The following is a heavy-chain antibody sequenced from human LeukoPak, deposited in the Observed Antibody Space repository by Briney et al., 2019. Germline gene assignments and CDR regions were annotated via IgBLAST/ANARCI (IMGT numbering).Heavy chain of an antibody. CDR3: AKQSGYDFGSGRTDFDY. J-gene: IGHJ4*02. Sequence: GGSLRLSCAASGFTFSSYAMSWVRQAPGKGLEWVSAISGSGGSTYYADSVKGRFTISRDNSKNTLYLQMNSLRAEDTAVYYCAKQSGYDFGSGRTDFDYWGQGTLVTVSS. CDR2: ISGSGGST. D-gene: IGHD3-3*01. CDR1: GFTFSSYA. V-gene: IGHV3-23*01.